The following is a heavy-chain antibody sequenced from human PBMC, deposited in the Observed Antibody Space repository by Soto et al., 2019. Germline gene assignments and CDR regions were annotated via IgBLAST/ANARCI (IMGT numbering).Heavy chain of an antibody. D-gene: IGHD4-17*01. CDR3: ARGLTDYGDYVCCVDY. CDR2: MNPNSGNT. Sequence: ASVKVSCKASGYTFTSYDINWVRQATGQGLEWMGWMNPNSGNTGYAQKFQGRVTMTRNTSISTAYMELSSLRSEDTAVYYCARGLTDYGDYVCCVDYWGQGTLVTVSS. J-gene: IGHJ4*02. V-gene: IGHV1-8*01. CDR1: GYTFTSYD.